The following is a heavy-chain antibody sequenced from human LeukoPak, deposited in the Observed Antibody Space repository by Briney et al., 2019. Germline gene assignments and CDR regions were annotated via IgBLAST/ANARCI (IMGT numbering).Heavy chain of an antibody. CDR1: GGSISSGSYY. Sequence: SQTLSLTCTVSGGSISSGSYYWSWIRQPAGKGLEWIGRIYTSGSTNYNPSLKSRVTISVDTSKNQFPLKLSSVTAADTAVYYCARSSSGYYYFLDYWGQGTLVTVSS. CDR3: ARSSSGYYYFLDY. CDR2: IYTSGST. D-gene: IGHD3-22*01. V-gene: IGHV4-61*02. J-gene: IGHJ4*02.